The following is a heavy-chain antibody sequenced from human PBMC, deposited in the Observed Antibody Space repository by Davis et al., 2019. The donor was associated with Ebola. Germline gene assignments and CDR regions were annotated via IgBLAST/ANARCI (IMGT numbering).Heavy chain of an antibody. Sequence: MPSETLSLTCTVSGGSISSYYWSWIRQPPGKGLEWIGEINHSGSTNYNPSLKSRVTISVDTSKNQFSLKLSSVTAADTAVYYCARRGAGITMVRGPMDAFDIWGQGTMVTVSS. CDR1: GGSISSYY. CDR2: INHSGST. J-gene: IGHJ3*02. V-gene: IGHV4-34*01. D-gene: IGHD3-10*01. CDR3: ARRGAGITMVRGPMDAFDI.